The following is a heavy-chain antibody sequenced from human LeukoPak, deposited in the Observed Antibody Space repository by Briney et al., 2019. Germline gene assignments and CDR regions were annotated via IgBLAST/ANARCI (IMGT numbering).Heavy chain of an antibody. Sequence: GASVKVSCKASGYTFTGYYMHWVRQAPGQGLEWMGWINPNSGGTNYAQKFQGRVTMTRDTSTSTAYMELRSLRSDDTAVYYCARAGGGSGYIGQPFGYWGQGTLVTVSS. D-gene: IGHD3-22*01. V-gene: IGHV1-2*02. J-gene: IGHJ4*02. CDR3: ARAGGGSGYIGQPFGY. CDR1: GYTFTGYY. CDR2: INPNSGGT.